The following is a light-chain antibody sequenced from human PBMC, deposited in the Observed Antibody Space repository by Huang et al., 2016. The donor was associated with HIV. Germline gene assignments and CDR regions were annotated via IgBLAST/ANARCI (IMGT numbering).Light chain of an antibody. Sequence: DIQMTQSPSSLSASVGDRVTIACRASQCIGTYLNWYQQKQGKAPRLLIHVASSLQSGVPSRFSGSGSGTDFTLTISSLQPEDFATYYCQQSYSALGLTFGGGTKVEIK. CDR1: QCIGTY. CDR3: QQSYSALGLT. J-gene: IGKJ4*01. CDR2: VAS. V-gene: IGKV1-39*01.